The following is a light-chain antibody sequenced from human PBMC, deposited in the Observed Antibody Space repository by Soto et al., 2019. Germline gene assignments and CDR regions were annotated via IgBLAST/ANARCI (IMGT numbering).Light chain of an antibody. CDR2: GAS. V-gene: IGKV3-15*01. Sequence: EIVMTQSPATLSVSPGERATLSCRASQSISSKLAWYQQKPGQAPRLLIYGASTRATGIPARFSGTGSGTAFTLTFTSLQSEDFAVYYCQDYNSWHPITFGGGTKVEIK. CDR3: QDYNSWHPIT. CDR1: QSISSK. J-gene: IGKJ4*01.